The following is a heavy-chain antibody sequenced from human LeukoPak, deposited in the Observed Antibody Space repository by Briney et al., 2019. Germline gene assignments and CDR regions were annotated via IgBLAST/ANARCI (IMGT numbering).Heavy chain of an antibody. Sequence: ASVKVSCKASGGTFSSYALSWMRQAPGQGLEWMGRVIPMFDVTDYAQKFQGRVTITADTSTGTAYMELSSLTSDDTAMYYCARDPALEGTEDYRDFGGVKSVDAFDVWGQGTMVTVFS. CDR3: ARDPALEGTEDYRDFGGVKSVDAFDV. CDR1: GGTFSSYA. CDR2: VIPMFDVT. V-gene: IGHV1-69*10. J-gene: IGHJ3*01. D-gene: IGHD4-23*01.